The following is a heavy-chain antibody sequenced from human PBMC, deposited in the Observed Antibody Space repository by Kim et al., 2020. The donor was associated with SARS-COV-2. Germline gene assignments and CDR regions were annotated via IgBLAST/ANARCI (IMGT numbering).Heavy chain of an antibody. D-gene: IGHD3-3*01. CDR3: ATGLWRGGVYAVDI. J-gene: IGHJ3*02. Sequence: NPTLKSRVTIAVDTSKNQYSLKLNSVTAAETAVYYGATGLWRGGVYAVDIWGQGTMVTVSS. V-gene: IGHV4-59*01.